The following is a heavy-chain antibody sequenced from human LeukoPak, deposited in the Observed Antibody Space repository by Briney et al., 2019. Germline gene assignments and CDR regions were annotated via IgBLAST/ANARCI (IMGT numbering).Heavy chain of an antibody. Sequence: GGSLRLSCAVSGFTFSDAWMSWVRQAPGKGLEWVGRIKSKSHDGTTDYAAPVKGRFIISRDDSKNTLYLQMNSLKTEDTAVYYCTSGLSVRRSNNTPVDYWGQGTLVTVSS. V-gene: IGHV3-15*01. J-gene: IGHJ4*02. CDR2: IKSKSHDGTT. CDR1: GFTFSDAW. D-gene: IGHD1-1*01. CDR3: TSGLSVRRSNNTPVDY.